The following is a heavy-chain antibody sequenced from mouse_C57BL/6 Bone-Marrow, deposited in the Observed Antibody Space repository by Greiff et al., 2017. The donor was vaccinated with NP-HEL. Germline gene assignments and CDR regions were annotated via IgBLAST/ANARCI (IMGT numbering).Heavy chain of an antibody. Sequence: EVQGVESGGGLVQPGGSMKLSCVASGFTFSNYWMNWVRQSPEKGLEWVAQIRLKSDNYATHYAESVKGRFTISRDDSKSSVYLQMNNLRAEDTGIYYCTGLYYYEGFDYWGQGTTLTVSS. CDR1: GFTFSNYW. CDR2: IRLKSDNYAT. V-gene: IGHV6-3*01. CDR3: TGLYYYEGFDY. D-gene: IGHD1-1*02. J-gene: IGHJ2*01.